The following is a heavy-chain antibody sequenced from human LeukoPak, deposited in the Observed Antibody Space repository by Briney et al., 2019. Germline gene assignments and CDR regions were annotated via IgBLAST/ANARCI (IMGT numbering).Heavy chain of an antibody. J-gene: IGHJ4*02. CDR3: ARELTYAFDY. D-gene: IGHD4-17*01. Sequence: ASVKVSCKASGYTFATYGISWVRQAPGQGLEWMGWIGAYNGNTNYAQILQGRVTMTRDTSTNTAYMELRSLRSDDTAVYYCARELTYAFDYWGQGTLVTVSS. CDR1: GYTFATYG. CDR2: IGAYNGNT. V-gene: IGHV1-18*01.